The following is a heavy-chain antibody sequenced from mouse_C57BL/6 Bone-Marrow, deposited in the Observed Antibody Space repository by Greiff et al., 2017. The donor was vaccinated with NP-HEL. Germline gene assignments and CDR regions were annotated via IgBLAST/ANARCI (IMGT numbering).Heavy chain of an antibody. Sequence: QVQLQQSGPELVKPGASVKISCKASGYAFSSSWMNWVKQRPGQGLEWIGRIYPGDGDTNYNGKFKGKATLTADKSSSTAYMQLSSLTSEDSAVYFCAREEVYYGNWNYAMDYWGQGTSVTVSS. CDR1: GYAFSSSW. J-gene: IGHJ4*01. V-gene: IGHV1-82*01. CDR2: IYPGDGDT. D-gene: IGHD2-1*01. CDR3: AREEVYYGNWNYAMDY.